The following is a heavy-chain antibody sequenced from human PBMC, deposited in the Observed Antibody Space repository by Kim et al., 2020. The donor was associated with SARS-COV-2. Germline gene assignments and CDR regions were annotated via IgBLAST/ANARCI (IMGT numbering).Heavy chain of an antibody. CDR3: ARIHGSGYYYYGMDV. V-gene: IGHV4-39*07. D-gene: IGHD3-10*01. J-gene: IGHJ6*01. CDR2: IYYSGST. Sequence: SETLSLTCTVSGGSISSSSYYWGWIRQPPGKGLEWIGSIYYSGSTYYNPSLKSRVTISVDTSKNQFSLKLSSVTAADTAVYYCARIHGSGYYYYGMDVWG. CDR1: GGSISSSSYY.